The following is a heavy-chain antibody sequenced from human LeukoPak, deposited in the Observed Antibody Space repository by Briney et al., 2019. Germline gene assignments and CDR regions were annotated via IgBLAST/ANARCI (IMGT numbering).Heavy chain of an antibody. Sequence: PSETLSLTCTVSGGSISSGDYYWSWIRQPPGKGLEWIGYIYYSGSTYYNPSLKSRVTISVDTSKNQFSLKLSSVTAADTAVYYCARAMGSWTLFYYFDYWGQGTLVTVSS. CDR3: ARAMGSWTLFYYFDY. D-gene: IGHD6-13*01. V-gene: IGHV4-30-4*02. CDR1: GGSISSGDYY. J-gene: IGHJ4*02. CDR2: IYYSGST.